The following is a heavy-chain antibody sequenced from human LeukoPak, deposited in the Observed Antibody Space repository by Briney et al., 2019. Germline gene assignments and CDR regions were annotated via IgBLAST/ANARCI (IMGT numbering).Heavy chain of an antibody. Sequence: SETLSLTCTVSGGSISSGDYYWSWIRQPPGKGLEWIGYIYYSGSTNYNPSLKSRVTISVDTSKNQFSLKLSSVTAADTAVYYCARHQGVLGWFDPWGQGTLVTVSS. J-gene: IGHJ5*02. CDR3: ARHQGVLGWFDP. V-gene: IGHV4-30-4*01. D-gene: IGHD2-15*01. CDR1: GGSISSGDYY. CDR2: IYYSGST.